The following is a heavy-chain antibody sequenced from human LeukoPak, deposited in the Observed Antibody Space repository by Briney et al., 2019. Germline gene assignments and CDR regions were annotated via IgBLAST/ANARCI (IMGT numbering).Heavy chain of an antibody. D-gene: IGHD2-15*01. CDR2: INPNSGGT. V-gene: IGHV1-2*02. CDR1: GYTFTGYY. J-gene: IGHJ4*02. Sequence: ASVKVSCKASGYTFTGYYMHWVRQAPGQGLEWMGWINPNSGGTNYAQKFQGRVTMTRDTSISTAYMELSRLRSDDTAVYYCARDSGIGGSYLYYFDYWGRGTLVTVSS. CDR3: ARDSGIGGSYLYYFDY.